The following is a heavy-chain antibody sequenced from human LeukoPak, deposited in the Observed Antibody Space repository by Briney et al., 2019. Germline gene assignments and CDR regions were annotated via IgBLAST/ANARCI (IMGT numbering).Heavy chain of an antibody. D-gene: IGHD6-13*01. CDR3: AREIGRSLQQLVIDY. J-gene: IGHJ4*02. V-gene: IGHV1-2*06. Sequence: GASVKVSCKASGYTFTGYYMHWVRQAPGQGLEWMGRINPNSGGTNYAQKFQGRVTMTRDTSISTAYMELSRLRSDDTSVYYCAREIGRSLQQLVIDYWGQGTLVTVSS. CDR2: INPNSGGT. CDR1: GYTFTGYY.